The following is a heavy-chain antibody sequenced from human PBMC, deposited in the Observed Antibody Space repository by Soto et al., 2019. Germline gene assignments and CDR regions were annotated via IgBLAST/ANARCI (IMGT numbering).Heavy chain of an antibody. CDR2: IIPILGIA. Sequence: QVQLVQSGAEVKKPGSSVKVSCKASGGTFSSYTISWVRQAPGQGLEWMGRIIPILGIANYAQNFQARVTITADKSTSTAYMELSSLISKDRAVYYCAREREDELRSAFDIWGQGTMVTVSS. CDR3: AREREDELRSAFDI. J-gene: IGHJ3*02. CDR1: GGTFSSYT. D-gene: IGHD1-26*01. V-gene: IGHV1-69*08.